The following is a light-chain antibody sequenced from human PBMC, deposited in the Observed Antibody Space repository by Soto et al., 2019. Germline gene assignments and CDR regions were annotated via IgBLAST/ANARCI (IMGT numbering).Light chain of an antibody. CDR3: QQYPADPWT. Sequence: DMHMTLSPSTLSASVGYRVTITCRASESINSWLAWYQQKPGKAPKVVIYAASNLASGVPSRFSGSGYGTEFNLTITSLQPADFATYYCQQYPADPWTFGQGTKVDIK. J-gene: IGKJ1*01. CDR2: AAS. CDR1: ESINSW. V-gene: IGKV1-5*01.